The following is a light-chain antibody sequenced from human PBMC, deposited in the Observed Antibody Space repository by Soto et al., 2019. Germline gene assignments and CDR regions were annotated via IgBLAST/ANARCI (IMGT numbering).Light chain of an antibody. CDR2: DVG. Sequence: QSALTQPASVSGSPGQSITISCTGTSSDVGGYNDVSWYHQHPGKAPKLMIYDVGNRPSGVSNRFSGSKSGNTASLTSSGLQAEDEADYYCSSYTSSSTRVFGGGTKVTVL. CDR3: SSYTSSSTRV. V-gene: IGLV2-14*01. J-gene: IGLJ3*02. CDR1: SSDVGGYND.